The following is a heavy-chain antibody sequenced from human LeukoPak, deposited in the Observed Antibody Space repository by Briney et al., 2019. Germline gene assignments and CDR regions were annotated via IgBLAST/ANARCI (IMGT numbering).Heavy chain of an antibody. CDR1: GGSFSGYY. CDR3: ARVGSYYDSGSYFDY. V-gene: IGHV4-34*01. J-gene: IGHJ4*02. CDR2: INHSGST. D-gene: IGHD3-10*01. Sequence: SETLSLTCAVYGGSFSGYYWSWIRQPPGKGLEWIGEINHSGSTNYNPSLKSRVTISVDTSKTQFSLRLSSVIAADTAIYYCARVGSYYDSGSYFDYWGQGTLVSVSS.